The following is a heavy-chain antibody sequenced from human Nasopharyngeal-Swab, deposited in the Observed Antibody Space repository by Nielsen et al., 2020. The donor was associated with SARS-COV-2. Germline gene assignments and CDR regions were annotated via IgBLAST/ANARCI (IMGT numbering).Heavy chain of an antibody. CDR3: ARHAWAIVDPWDY. D-gene: IGHD1-26*01. J-gene: IGHJ4*02. CDR1: GGSISSSSYY. CDR2: IYYSGST. Sequence: SETLSLTCTASGGSISSSSYYWGWIRQPPGKGLEWIGSIYYSGSTYYNPSLKSRVTISVDTSKNQFSLKLSSVTAADTAVYYCARHAWAIVDPWDYWGQGTLVTVSS. V-gene: IGHV4-39*01.